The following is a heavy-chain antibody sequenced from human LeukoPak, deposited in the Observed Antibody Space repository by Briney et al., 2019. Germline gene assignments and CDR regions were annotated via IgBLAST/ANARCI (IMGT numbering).Heavy chain of an antibody. D-gene: IGHD2-2*01. J-gene: IGHJ6*03. V-gene: IGHV4-4*07. CDR1: GGSISSYH. CDR2: IYTSGST. Sequence: SETLSLTCTVSGGSISSYHWSWIRQPAGKGPEWIGRIYTSGSTNYNPSLKSRVTMSVDTSKNQLSLKLSSVTAADTAVYYCARDGVVPAAIDYYYCYMDGWGKGTTVTVSS. CDR3: ARDGVVPAAIDYYYCYMDG.